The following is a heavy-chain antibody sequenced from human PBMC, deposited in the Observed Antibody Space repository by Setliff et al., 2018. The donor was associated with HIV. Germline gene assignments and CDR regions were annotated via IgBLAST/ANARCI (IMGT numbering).Heavy chain of an antibody. CDR1: GDSITGRW. V-gene: IGHV4-59*11. CDR3: ARLPDINSWPFDY. Sequence: LETLSLTCTVSGDSITGRWLSWIRQPPGKGLEWTGNIYHNGFANYNPSLKSRLTMSVDSSKNQFSLSLSSVTAADTAVYYCARLPDINSWPFDYWARGTLVTVSS. J-gene: IGHJ4*02. D-gene: IGHD6-13*01. CDR2: IYHNGFA.